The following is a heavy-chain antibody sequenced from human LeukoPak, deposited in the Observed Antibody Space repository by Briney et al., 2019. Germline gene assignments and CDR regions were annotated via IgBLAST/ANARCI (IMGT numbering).Heavy chain of an antibody. Sequence: GGSLRLSCAASGFTVSSNYMTWVRQAPGKGLEWFSSISASGGNTYYADSVKGRFTISRDNSKNTLYLQMNSLRAEDTAIYYCARGGDYGVKIDYWGQGTLVTVSS. J-gene: IGHJ4*02. CDR2: ISASGGNT. V-gene: IGHV3-23*01. D-gene: IGHD4-17*01. CDR3: ARGGDYGVKIDY. CDR1: GFTVSSNY.